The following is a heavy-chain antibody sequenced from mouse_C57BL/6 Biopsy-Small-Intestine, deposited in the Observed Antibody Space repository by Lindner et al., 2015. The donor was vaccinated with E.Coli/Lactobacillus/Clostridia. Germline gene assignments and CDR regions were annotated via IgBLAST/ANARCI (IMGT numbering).Heavy chain of an antibody. Sequence: VQLQESGGDLVKPGGSLKLSCAASGLTFSDFGMHWVRQAPEKGLEWVAYISSGSSTIYYADTVKGRFTISRDNAKNTLFLQMTSPRSEDTAMYYCARDYAGSDYWGQGTTLTVSS. J-gene: IGHJ2*01. CDR1: GLTFSDFG. V-gene: IGHV5-17*01. CDR3: ARDYAGSDY. D-gene: IGHD1-1*01. CDR2: ISSGSSTI.